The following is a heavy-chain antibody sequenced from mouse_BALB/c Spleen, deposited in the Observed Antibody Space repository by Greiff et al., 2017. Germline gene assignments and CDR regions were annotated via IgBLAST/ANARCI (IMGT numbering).Heavy chain of an antibody. Sequence: VMLVESGPGLVAPSQSLSITCTVSGFSLTGYGVHWVRQPPGKGLEWLGVIWAGGSTNYNSALMSRLNISTDNSKSQVFLKMNSLQTDDTAMYYCARAIGRGQGLDYWGQGTTLTVSS. D-gene: IGHD3-3*01. CDR1: GFSLTGYG. CDR2: IWAGGST. CDR3: ARAIGRGQGLDY. J-gene: IGHJ2*01. V-gene: IGHV2-9*02.